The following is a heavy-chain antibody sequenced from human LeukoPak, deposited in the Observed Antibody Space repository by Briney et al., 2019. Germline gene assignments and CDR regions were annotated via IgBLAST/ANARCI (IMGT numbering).Heavy chain of an antibody. CDR3: ASDYGEYVVALDI. Sequence: PAGSLTLSCAASGFTVSSNYMSRIRQPPGKGLEWVSVIYNSGSTNYADSLKGRFTISRDNSKNPLCLQMNSLSAEDTAVYYCASDYGEYVVALDICGQGTMVTVCS. V-gene: IGHV3-53*01. D-gene: IGHD4-17*01. CDR2: IYNSGST. J-gene: IGHJ3*02. CDR1: GFTVSSNY.